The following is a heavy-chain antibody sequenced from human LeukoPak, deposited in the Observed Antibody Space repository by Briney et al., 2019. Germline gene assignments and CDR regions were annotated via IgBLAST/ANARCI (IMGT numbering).Heavy chain of an antibody. CDR1: GYSFTNYW. CDR2: IYPGDSDT. V-gene: IGHV5-51*01. Sequence: GESLKISCKGSGYSFTNYWIGWVRQMPGKGLEWMGIIYPGDSDTRYSPSFQGQVTISADKSISTAYLQWSSLKASDTAMYYCARGHLYDYSSTSYYFDYWGQGTLVTVSS. D-gene: IGHD6-13*01. CDR3: ARGHLYDYSSTSYYFDY. J-gene: IGHJ4*02.